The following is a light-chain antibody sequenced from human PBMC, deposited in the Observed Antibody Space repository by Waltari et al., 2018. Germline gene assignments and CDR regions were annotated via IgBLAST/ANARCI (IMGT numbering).Light chain of an antibody. Sequence: QSALTQPPFVSGFPGESITIPCTGTSSDVDSYHFVPWYQQHPGKAPKLIIYDVTNRPSGVSNRFSGSKSGNTASLTISGLQAEDEADYYCSSYMDTTTLELFGGGTSLTVL. CDR1: SSDVDSYHF. CDR3: SSYMDTTTLEL. V-gene: IGLV2-14*03. CDR2: DVT. J-gene: IGLJ2*01.